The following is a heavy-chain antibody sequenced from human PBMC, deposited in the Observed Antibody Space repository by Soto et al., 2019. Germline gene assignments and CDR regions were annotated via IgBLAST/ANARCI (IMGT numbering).Heavy chain of an antibody. D-gene: IGHD6-13*01. V-gene: IGHV4-39*07. CDR1: GGSISSSSYY. J-gene: IGHJ4*02. CDR3: ARASLFRSSSWYPLHYFDY. CDR2: IYYSGST. Sequence: SETLSLTCTVSGGSISSSSYYWGWIRQPPGKGLEWIGSIYYSGSTYYNPSLKSRVTISVDTSKNQFSLKLSSVTAADTAVYYCARASLFRSSSWYPLHYFDYWGQGTLVTVSS.